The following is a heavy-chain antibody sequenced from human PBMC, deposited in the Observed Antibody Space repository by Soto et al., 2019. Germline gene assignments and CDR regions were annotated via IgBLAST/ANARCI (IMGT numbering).Heavy chain of an antibody. CDR1: GFTFSSYG. CDR2: IWYDGSNK. V-gene: IGHV3-33*01. Sequence: GGSLRLSCAASGFTFSSYGMHWVRQAPGKGLEWVAVIWYDGSNKYYADSVKGRFTISRDNSKNTLYLQMNSLRAEDTAVYYCARVCTSCSLRAGAFDIWGQGTMVTVSS. CDR3: ARVCTSCSLRAGAFDI. J-gene: IGHJ3*02. D-gene: IGHD2-2*01.